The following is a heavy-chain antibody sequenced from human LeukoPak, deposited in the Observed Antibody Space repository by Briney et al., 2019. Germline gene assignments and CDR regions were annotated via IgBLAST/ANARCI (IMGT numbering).Heavy chain of an antibody. CDR1: GFTFSNYG. J-gene: IGHJ6*03. V-gene: IGHV3-30*02. D-gene: IGHD2-2*01. CDR3: ATTVIPTAYQGTYYNDV. Sequence: PGGSLRLSCAASGFTFSNYGMHWVRQAPGKGLEWAAFIRHDGSKIYYADSVKGRFTISRDSSKRTLYLQTNSLRTEDATVYYCATTVIPTAYQGTYYNDVRGKGATVIVSS. CDR2: IRHDGSKI.